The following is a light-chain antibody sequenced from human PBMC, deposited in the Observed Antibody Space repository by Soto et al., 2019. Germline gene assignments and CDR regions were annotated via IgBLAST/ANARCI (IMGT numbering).Light chain of an antibody. J-gene: IGLJ1*01. Sequence: QSVLTQPASVSGSPGQSITISCTGTSSDVGGFNFVSWFQQHPGKAPKLMIYDVSNRPSGVSNRFSGSKSGNTASLTIPGLQAEDEADYYCSSYTSSSIDVFGTGTKVT. CDR3: SSYTSSSIDV. V-gene: IGLV2-14*01. CDR1: SSDVGGFNF. CDR2: DVS.